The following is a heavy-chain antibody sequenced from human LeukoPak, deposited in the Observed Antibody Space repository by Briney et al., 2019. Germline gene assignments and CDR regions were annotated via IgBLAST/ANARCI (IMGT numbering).Heavy chain of an antibody. V-gene: IGHV4-61*02. CDR2: IYTSGSP. CDR3: ARDSQGYYDSSGYYHINYYFDY. D-gene: IGHD3-22*01. Sequence: PSETLSLTXTVSGGSISSGRYYWSWIRQPAGKGLEWIGRIYTSGSPNYNPSLKCRVTISVDTSKNQFSLKLSSVTAADTAVYYCARDSQGYYDSSGYYHINYYFDYWGQGTLVTVSS. J-gene: IGHJ4*02. CDR1: GGSISSGRYY.